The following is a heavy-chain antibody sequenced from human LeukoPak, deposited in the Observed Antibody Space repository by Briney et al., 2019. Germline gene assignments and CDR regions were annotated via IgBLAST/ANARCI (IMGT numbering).Heavy chain of an antibody. D-gene: IGHD3-22*01. CDR1: GYSISSGFY. Sequence: PSETLSLTCTVSGYSISSGFYWGWIRQPPGKGLECIGSIYHSGSTYYNPSLKSRVTISVDTSKNQSSLKLSSVTAADMAVYYCARVYDSSGLPFDYWGLGTLVTVSS. V-gene: IGHV4-38-2*02. CDR3: ARVYDSSGLPFDY. CDR2: IYHSGST. J-gene: IGHJ4*02.